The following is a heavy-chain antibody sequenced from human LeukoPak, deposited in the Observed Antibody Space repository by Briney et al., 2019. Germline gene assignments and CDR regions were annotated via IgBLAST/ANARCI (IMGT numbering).Heavy chain of an antibody. CDR2: IYYSGST. V-gene: IGHV4-31*03. D-gene: IGHD3-10*01. Sequence: PSETLSLTCTVSGGSISSAGYYWTWIRRHPGKGLEWIGDIYYSGSTYYSPSLKSRVTISLDTSKNQFSLNLSSVTAADTAVYYCAAYGLGSSRRFDPWGQGTLVTVSS. CDR3: AAYGLGSSRRFDP. CDR1: GGSISSAGYY. J-gene: IGHJ5*02.